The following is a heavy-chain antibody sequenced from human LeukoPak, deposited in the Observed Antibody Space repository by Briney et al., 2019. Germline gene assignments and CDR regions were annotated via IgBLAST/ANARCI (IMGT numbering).Heavy chain of an antibody. J-gene: IGHJ4*02. V-gene: IGHV3-20*04. Sequence: GGSLRLSCAASGFTFDDYGMSWVRQAPGKGLEWVSGINWNGGSTGYADSVKGRFTISRDNSKNTLSLQMNSLRAEDTAVYYCARRIVGATSIDYFDYWGQGTLVTVSS. CDR2: INWNGGST. CDR1: GFTFDDYG. D-gene: IGHD1-26*01. CDR3: ARRIVGATSIDYFDY.